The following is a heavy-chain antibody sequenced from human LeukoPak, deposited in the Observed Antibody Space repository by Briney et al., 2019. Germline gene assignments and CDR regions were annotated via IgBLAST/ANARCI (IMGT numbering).Heavy chain of an antibody. Sequence: ASVKVSCKASGYIFTNYGISWVRQAPGQGLEWMGWISAYNDNTNYAQKVQGRLTMTADTSTSTAYMELKSLRSEDTALYYCARIRDGYNDAYDIWGQGTMVTVSS. D-gene: IGHD5-24*01. J-gene: IGHJ3*02. V-gene: IGHV1-18*01. CDR2: ISAYNDNT. CDR3: ARIRDGYNDAYDI. CDR1: GYIFTNYG.